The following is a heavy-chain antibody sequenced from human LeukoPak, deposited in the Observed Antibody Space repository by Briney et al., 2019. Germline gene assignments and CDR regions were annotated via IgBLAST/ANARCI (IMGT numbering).Heavy chain of an antibody. V-gene: IGHV1-69*15. CDR1: GGTFSSYA. D-gene: IGHD3-10*01. CDR2: IIPIFGRA. J-gene: IGHJ4*02. Sequence: VKVSCKASGGTFSSYAISWVRQAPGQGIEGMGRIIPIFGRAKYAQKFEGRVTINPEESTSTAYMEMSRLRSEDTAVYYCATTPSENYYFGKYYFDYWGQGTLVTVSS. CDR3: ATTPSENYYFGKYYFDY.